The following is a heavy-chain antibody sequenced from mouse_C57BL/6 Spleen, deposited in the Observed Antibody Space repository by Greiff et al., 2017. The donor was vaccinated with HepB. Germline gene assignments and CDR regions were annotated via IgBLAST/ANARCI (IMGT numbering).Heavy chain of an antibody. Sequence: VQLHQPGAELVRPGTSVKLSCKASGYTFTSYWMHWVKQRPGQGLEWIGVIDPSDSYTNYNQKFKGKATLTVDTSSSTAYMQLSSLTSEDSAVYYCARGGPYGYDDYWGQGTTLTVSS. CDR1: GYTFTSYW. CDR2: IDPSDSYT. J-gene: IGHJ2*01. CDR3: ARGGPYGYDDY. V-gene: IGHV1-59*01. D-gene: IGHD2-2*01.